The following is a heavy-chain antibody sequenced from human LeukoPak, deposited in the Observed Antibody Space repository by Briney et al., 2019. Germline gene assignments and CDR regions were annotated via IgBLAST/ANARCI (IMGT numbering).Heavy chain of an antibody. Sequence: PGGSLRLSCAASGFTFSSYSMSWVRQAPGKGLEWVSSISSSGGNTYYPDSVKGQYTISRDNSKNTMYLQMNSLRAEDTAVYYCAKDRPTWPIDYWGQGTLVTVSS. CDR2: ISSSGGNT. CDR1: GFTFSSYS. J-gene: IGHJ4*02. CDR3: AKDRPTWPIDY. D-gene: IGHD5-12*01. V-gene: IGHV3-23*01.